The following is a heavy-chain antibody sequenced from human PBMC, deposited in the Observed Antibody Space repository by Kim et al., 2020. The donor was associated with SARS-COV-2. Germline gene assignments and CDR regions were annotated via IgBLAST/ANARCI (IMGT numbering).Heavy chain of an antibody. Sequence: SETLSLTCTVSGGSISSYYWSWIRQPPGKGLEWIGYIYYSGSTNYNPSLKSRVTISVDTSKNQLSLKLSSVTAADTAVYYCAGGVGRGGYYGMDVWGQGTTVTVSS. V-gene: IGHV4-59*13. D-gene: IGHD3-10*01. CDR1: GGSISSYY. CDR2: IYYSGST. CDR3: AGGVGRGGYYGMDV. J-gene: IGHJ6*02.